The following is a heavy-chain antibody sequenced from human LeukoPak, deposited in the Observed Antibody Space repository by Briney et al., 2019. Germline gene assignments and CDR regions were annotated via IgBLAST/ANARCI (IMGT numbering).Heavy chain of an antibody. V-gene: IGHV3-74*01. CDR1: GFTFSTYW. J-gene: IGHJ3*02. CDR3: ARDRGYAFDI. CDR2: INSDGSST. Sequence: GGSLRLSCAASGFTFSTYWMHWVRQAPGEGLVWVSRINSDGSSTSYADSVKGRFTISRDNAKNTLYLQMNNPRAEDTAVYYCARDRGYAFDIWGQGTVVTVSS. D-gene: IGHD5-12*01.